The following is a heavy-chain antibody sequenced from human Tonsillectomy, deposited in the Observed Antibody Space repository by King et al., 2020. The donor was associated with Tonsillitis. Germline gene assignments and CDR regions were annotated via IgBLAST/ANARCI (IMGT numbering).Heavy chain of an antibody. CDR1: EFIFSTYT. CDR3: ARVKKYYYDSSGYPLDTFDI. J-gene: IGHJ3*02. CDR2: IGSSGGYI. Sequence: VQLVESGGGLVKPGGSQRLSCAASEFIFSTYTMNWVRQAPGKGLEWVSSIGSSGGYIYYADSVKGRFTITRDNAENSLYLQMNSLRAEDTAVYYCARVKKYYYDSSGYPLDTFDIWGQGTMVTVSS. D-gene: IGHD3-22*01. V-gene: IGHV3-21*01.